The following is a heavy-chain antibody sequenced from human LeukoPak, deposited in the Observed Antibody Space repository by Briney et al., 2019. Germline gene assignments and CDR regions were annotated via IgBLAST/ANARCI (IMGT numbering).Heavy chain of an antibody. CDR2: INQDGSET. Sequence: GGSLRLSCVGSGFTFSTSWMHWVRQAPGKGPEYVAYINQDGSETNYVDSVKGRFTISRDNTRNSLFLQMYCLRDEDTAIYYCARWAGRCGGDCQSEDPWGLGTLVIVSS. V-gene: IGHV3-7*01. J-gene: IGHJ5*02. D-gene: IGHD2-21*02. CDR3: ARWAGRCGGDCQSEDP. CDR1: GFTFSTSW.